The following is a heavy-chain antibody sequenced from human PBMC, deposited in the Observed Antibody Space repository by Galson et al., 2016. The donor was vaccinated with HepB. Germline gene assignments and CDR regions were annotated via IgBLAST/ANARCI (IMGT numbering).Heavy chain of an antibody. Sequence: ETLSLTCSVSGDSISEPDWWIWVRQPPGKGLEWIGQTYPSGRTNYKPSLRSRVTILVDRSKNQFSLNLSSVTAEDTAVYYCAFSRGWQQLVCWGQGTLVTVSS. V-gene: IGHV4-4*02. J-gene: IGHJ4*02. CDR3: AFSRGWQQLVC. D-gene: IGHD6-13*01. CDR2: TYPSGRT. CDR1: GDSISEPDW.